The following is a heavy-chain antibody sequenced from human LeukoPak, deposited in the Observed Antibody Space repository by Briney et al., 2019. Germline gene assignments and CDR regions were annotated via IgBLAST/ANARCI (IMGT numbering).Heavy chain of an antibody. V-gene: IGHV4-61*02. J-gene: IGHJ5*02. Sequence: TLSLTCTVSGGSISSGSYYWSWIRQPAGKGLEWIGRNYTSGSTNYNPSLKSRVTISVETSKNQFSLKLSSVTAADTAVYYCAREEFRRGVVVPAAYNWFDPWGQGTLVTVSS. D-gene: IGHD2-2*01. CDR1: GGSISSGSYY. CDR2: NYTSGST. CDR3: AREEFRRGVVVPAAYNWFDP.